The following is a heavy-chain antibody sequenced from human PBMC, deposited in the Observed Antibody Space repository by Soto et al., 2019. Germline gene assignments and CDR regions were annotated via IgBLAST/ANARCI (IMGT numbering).Heavy chain of an antibody. D-gene: IGHD6-13*01. CDR3: VRRSGKRESSVGPRSFDY. V-gene: IGHV5-51*01. CDR1: GYTFTNYW. J-gene: IGHJ4*02. CDR2: IYPRDSDT. Sequence: GESLKISCDASGYTFTNYWIGWVRQMPGTGLEWIGIIYPRDSDTRSNPAFQDQFTMSVNKSFGTAYPHWTSLKASDTAMYYCVRRSGKRESSVGPRSFDYWGQVPLVTVSS.